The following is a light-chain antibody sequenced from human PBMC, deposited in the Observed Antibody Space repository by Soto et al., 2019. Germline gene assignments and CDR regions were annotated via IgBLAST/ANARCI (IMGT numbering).Light chain of an antibody. J-gene: IGLJ1*01. CDR2: DDN. V-gene: IGLV1-51*01. CDR1: SSNIGGNS. CDR3: GSWDSSLSDYV. Sequence: QSVRTQPTAVSAAPGPMVTISCSGSSSNIGGNSVSWYQQLPGTAPKLLIYDDNKRPSGIPDRFSGSKSGTSATLVITGFQTGDEADYYCGSWDSSLSDYVFGTGTKVTVL.